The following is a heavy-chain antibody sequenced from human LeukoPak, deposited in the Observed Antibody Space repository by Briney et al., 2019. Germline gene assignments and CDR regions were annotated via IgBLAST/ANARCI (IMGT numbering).Heavy chain of an antibody. V-gene: IGHV3-48*03. CDR3: ARDKGLTTTHYFDY. CDR1: GFTFSSYE. CDR2: ISSSGSTI. J-gene: IGHJ4*02. D-gene: IGHD4-11*01. Sequence: PGGSLRLSCAASGFTFSSYEMNWVRQAPGKGLEWVSYISSSGSTIYYADSVKGRFTISRDNAKNSLYLQMNSLRAEDTAVYYCARDKGLTTTHYFDYWGQGTLVTVSS.